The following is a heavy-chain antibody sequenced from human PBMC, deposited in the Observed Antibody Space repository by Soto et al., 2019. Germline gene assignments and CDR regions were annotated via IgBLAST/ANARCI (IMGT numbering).Heavy chain of an antibody. V-gene: IGHV4-30-4*01. CDR2: IYHSGST. Sequence: QVQLQESGPGLVKPSQTLSLTCTVSGGSISSGDYYWSWIRQPPGKGLEWIGYIYHSGSTYYNPPLKGRVXXXVXXAKPQCSLNLSSVTAADTAVYYCARERPDGARLDPWGQGTLVTVSS. J-gene: IGHJ5*02. CDR1: GGSISSGDYY. D-gene: IGHD6-6*01. CDR3: ARERPDGARLDP.